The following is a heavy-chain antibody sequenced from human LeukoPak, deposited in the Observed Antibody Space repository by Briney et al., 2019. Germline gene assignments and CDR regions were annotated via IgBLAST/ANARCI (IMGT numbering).Heavy chain of an antibody. D-gene: IGHD4-17*01. CDR2: ISWNSGSI. CDR3: ARYITYGALDY. J-gene: IGHJ4*02. Sequence: PGGSLRLSCAASGFTFDDYAMHWVRRAPGKGLEWVSGISWNSGSIGYADSVKGRFTISRDNAKNSLYLQMNSLRAEDTALYYCARYITYGALDYWGQGTLVTVSS. V-gene: IGHV3-9*01. CDR1: GFTFDDYA.